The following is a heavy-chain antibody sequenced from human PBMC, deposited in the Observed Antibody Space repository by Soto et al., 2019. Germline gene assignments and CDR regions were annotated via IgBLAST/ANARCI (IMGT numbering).Heavy chain of an antibody. CDR1: GGSISSGDYY. V-gene: IGHV4-30-4*01. CDR2: IYYSGST. CDR3: ATYCSGGSCYTRGNQH. D-gene: IGHD2-15*01. Sequence: QVQLQESGPGLVKPSQTLSLTCTVSGGSISSGDYYWSWIRQPPGKGLEWIGYIYYSGSTYYNPSLKSRVTISVDTSKNQFSLKLSSVTAADTDVYYCATYCSGGSCYTRGNQHWGQGTLVTVAS. J-gene: IGHJ1*01.